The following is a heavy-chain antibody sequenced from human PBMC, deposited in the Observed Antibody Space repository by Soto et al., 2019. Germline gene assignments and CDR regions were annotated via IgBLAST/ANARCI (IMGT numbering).Heavy chain of an antibody. CDR3: ARDAAVESSRRLLNWFDP. V-gene: IGHV1-69*06. Sequence: SVKVSCKASGGTFSSYAISWVRQAPGQGLEWMGGIIPIFGTANYAQKSQGRVTITADKSTSTAYMELSSLRSEDTAVYYCARDAAVESSRRLLNWFDPWGQGTLVTVSS. J-gene: IGHJ5*02. CDR1: GGTFSSYA. CDR2: IIPIFGTA. D-gene: IGHD6-19*01.